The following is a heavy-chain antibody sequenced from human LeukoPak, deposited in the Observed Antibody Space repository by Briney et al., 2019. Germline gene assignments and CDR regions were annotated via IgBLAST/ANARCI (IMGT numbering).Heavy chain of an antibody. Sequence: GGSLRLSCAASGFTFSSYAMSWVRQAPGKGLEWVSGISGSGDTTYYAASVKGRFTISRDNSKNTLYLQMNSLRAEDTAVYYCAAQAPGITMVRGVSHWFDPWGQGTLVTVSS. V-gene: IGHV3-23*01. CDR2: ISGSGDTT. CDR3: AAQAPGITMVRGVSHWFDP. D-gene: IGHD3-10*01. J-gene: IGHJ5*02. CDR1: GFTFSSYA.